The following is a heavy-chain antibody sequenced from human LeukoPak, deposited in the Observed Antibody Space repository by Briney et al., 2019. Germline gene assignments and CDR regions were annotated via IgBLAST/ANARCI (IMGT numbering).Heavy chain of an antibody. CDR2: INHSGST. Sequence: PSETLSLTCAVYGGSFSGYYWSWIRQPPGKGLEWIGEINHSGSTNYNPSLKSRATISVDTSKNQFSLKLSSVTAADTAVYYCARGMAGDFYYYYYYMDVWGKGTTVTVSS. CDR1: GGSFSGYY. V-gene: IGHV4-34*01. D-gene: IGHD6-19*01. J-gene: IGHJ6*03. CDR3: ARGMAGDFYYYYYYMDV.